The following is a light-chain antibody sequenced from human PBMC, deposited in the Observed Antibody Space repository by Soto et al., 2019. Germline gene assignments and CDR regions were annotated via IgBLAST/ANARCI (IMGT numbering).Light chain of an antibody. CDR2: EAS. Sequence: DIQMTPSPSTLSASVGDRVTITCRASQRISSWLAWYQQKPGKAPKLLIYEASILQSGVPSRFSGSGSGTEFTLTISGLQADDFATYYRQHFLTYPLTFGGGTKVDI. CDR1: QRISSW. CDR3: QHFLTYPLT. V-gene: IGKV1-5*03. J-gene: IGKJ4*01.